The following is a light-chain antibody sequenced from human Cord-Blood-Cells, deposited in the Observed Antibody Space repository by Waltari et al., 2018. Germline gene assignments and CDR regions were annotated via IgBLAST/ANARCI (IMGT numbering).Light chain of an antibody. J-gene: IGKJ5*01. CDR2: DAS. CDR3: QQRSNWPPVT. Sequence: EIVLTQSPATRSLSPGERATLPCRARQSVSSYLAWYQQKPGQAPRLLIYDASNRATGIPARFSGSGSGTDFTLTISSLEPEDFAVYYCQQRSNWPPVTFGQGTRLEIK. V-gene: IGKV3-11*01. CDR1: QSVSSY.